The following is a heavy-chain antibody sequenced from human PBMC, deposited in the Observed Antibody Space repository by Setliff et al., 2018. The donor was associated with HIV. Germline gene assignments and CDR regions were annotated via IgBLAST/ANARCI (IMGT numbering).Heavy chain of an antibody. J-gene: IGHJ6*03. CDR3: ATAGEMATIGYSYYYMGV. CDR1: GGTFSRNP. Sequence: SVKVSCKASGGTFSRNPISWVRQAPGQGLEWMGGITPIFGTTKYAQKFQGRVTITADESRTTAYLDLNSLRSEDTAVYYCATAGEMATIGYSYYYMGVWGKGTTVTXSS. CDR2: ITPIFGTT. D-gene: IGHD3-10*01. V-gene: IGHV1-69*13.